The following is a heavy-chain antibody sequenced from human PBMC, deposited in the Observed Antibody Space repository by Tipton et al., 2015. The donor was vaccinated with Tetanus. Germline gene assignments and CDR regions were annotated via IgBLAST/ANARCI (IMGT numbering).Heavy chain of an antibody. CDR1: GYNFTSYW. CDR3: ARQAGLGPLRAFDI. CDR2: IYPGDSDT. J-gene: IGHJ3*02. Sequence: QSGAEVKKPGESLKISCKGSGYNFTSYWIGWVRQMPGKGLEWMGIIYPGDSDTRYSQSFQGQVTISADKSISTAYLQWRSLKASVAARYDCARQAGLGPLRAFDIWGQGPMVTVSS. V-gene: IGHV5-51*01. D-gene: IGHD5-12*01.